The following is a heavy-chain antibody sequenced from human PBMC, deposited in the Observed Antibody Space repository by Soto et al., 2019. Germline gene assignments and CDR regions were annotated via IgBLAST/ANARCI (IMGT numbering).Heavy chain of an antibody. Sequence: SETLSLTCTVSGGSIISGGYYWMWIRQHPGRGLEWIGYIYYSGSTYYNPSLKSRVTISVDTSKNQFSLKLSSVTAADTAVYYCASYCSSTSCYTPRKGYYGMDVWGQGTTVTVSS. CDR3: ASYCSSTSCYTPRKGYYGMDV. V-gene: IGHV4-31*03. CDR1: GGSIISGGYY. D-gene: IGHD2-2*02. CDR2: IYYSGST. J-gene: IGHJ6*02.